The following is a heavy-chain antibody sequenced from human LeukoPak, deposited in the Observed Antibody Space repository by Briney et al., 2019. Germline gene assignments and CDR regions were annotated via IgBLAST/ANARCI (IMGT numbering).Heavy chain of an antibody. Sequence: GASVKVSCKASGYTFTSYGISWVRQAPGLGLEWMGWISAYNGNTNYAQKLQGRVTMTTDTSTSTAYMELRSLRSDDTAVYYCARDETTVTPYSYYYYGMDVWGQGTTVTVSS. V-gene: IGHV1-18*01. CDR3: ARDETTVTPYSYYYYGMDV. J-gene: IGHJ6*02. CDR2: ISAYNGNT. CDR1: GYTFTSYG. D-gene: IGHD4-17*01.